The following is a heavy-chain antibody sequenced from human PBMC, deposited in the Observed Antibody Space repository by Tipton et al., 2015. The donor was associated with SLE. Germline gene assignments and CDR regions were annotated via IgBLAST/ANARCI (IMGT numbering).Heavy chain of an antibody. CDR3: ARGRNYGYQYYFDS. CDR2: IHSSGST. CDR1: GGSISGYY. Sequence: GLVKPSETLSLNCTVSGGSISGYYWSWIRQPPGKGLEWIAYIHSSGSTNYNPSLKSRVTISADTSKNQFSLKVSSVTAADTAVYYCARGRNYGYQYYFDSWGQGSLVTVSS. V-gene: IGHV4-59*01. J-gene: IGHJ4*02. D-gene: IGHD5-24*01.